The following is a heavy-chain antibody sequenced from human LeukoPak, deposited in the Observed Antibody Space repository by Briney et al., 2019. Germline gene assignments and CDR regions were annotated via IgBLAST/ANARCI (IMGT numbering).Heavy chain of an antibody. V-gene: IGHV1-46*01. J-gene: IGHJ6*02. CDR1: GYTFTSYH. CDR3: ATDFYGSGSQRYYYYYYGMDV. D-gene: IGHD3-10*01. Sequence: GASVKVSCKASGYTFTSYHMHWVRQAPGQGLEWMGIINPSGGSTSYAQKFQGRVTMTRDTSTSTVYMELSSLRSEDTAVYYCATDFYGSGSQRYYYYYYGMDVWGQGTTVTVSS. CDR2: INPSGGST.